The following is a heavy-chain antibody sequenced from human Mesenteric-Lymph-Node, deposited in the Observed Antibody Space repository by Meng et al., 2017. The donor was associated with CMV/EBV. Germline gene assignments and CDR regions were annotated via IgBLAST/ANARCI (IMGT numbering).Heavy chain of an antibody. Sequence: GESLKISCAASGFTFSSYEMNWVRQAPGKGLEWVSYISSSGSTIYYADSVKGRFTISRDNAKNSLYLQMNSLRAEDTAVYYCARVGVYCSSTSCYRGALDYWGQGTLVTVSS. J-gene: IGHJ4*02. D-gene: IGHD2-2*02. CDR3: ARVGVYCSSTSCYRGALDY. CDR1: GFTFSSYE. V-gene: IGHV3-48*03. CDR2: ISSSGSTI.